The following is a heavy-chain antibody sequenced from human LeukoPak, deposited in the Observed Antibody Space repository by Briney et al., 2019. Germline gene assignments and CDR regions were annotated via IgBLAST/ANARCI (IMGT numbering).Heavy chain of an antibody. CDR1: GYTFTCYY. Sequence: ASVTVSCKASGYTFTCYYMQWVRQAPGQGLEWMGWINHNSSGTNYAQKFQGRVTMTRDKSISTAYMELSRLRSDDTAVYYCAREEWGDWFDPWGQGTLVTVSS. D-gene: IGHD3-3*01. CDR2: INHNSSGT. CDR3: AREEWGDWFDP. J-gene: IGHJ5*02. V-gene: IGHV1-2*02.